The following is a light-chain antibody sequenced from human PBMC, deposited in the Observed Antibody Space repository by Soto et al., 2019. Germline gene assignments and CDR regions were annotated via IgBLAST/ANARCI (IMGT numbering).Light chain of an antibody. J-gene: IGLJ1*01. Sequence: QSALTQPASVSGSPGQSITISCTGTSDDVGAYNLVSWYQQHPGQAPKVLIYKVSNRPSGVSNRFSGSKSGNTASLTISGLQAEDEADYYCCSYADNYSYVFGTGTKVTVL. CDR2: KVS. V-gene: IGLV2-14*03. CDR1: SDDVGAYNL. CDR3: CSYADNYSYV.